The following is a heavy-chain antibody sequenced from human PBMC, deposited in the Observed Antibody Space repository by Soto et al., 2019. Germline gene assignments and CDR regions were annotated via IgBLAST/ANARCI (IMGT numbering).Heavy chain of an antibody. J-gene: IGHJ6*02. CDR1: GFTFSSYG. CDR3: AKARGGRAYYGMDV. Sequence: GGSLRLSCAASGFTFSSYGMHWVRQAPGKGLEWVAVISYDGSNKYYADSVKGRFTISRDDSKNTLYLQMNSLRAEDTAVYYCAKARGGRAYYGMDVWGQGTTVTVSS. CDR2: ISYDGSNK. V-gene: IGHV3-30*18.